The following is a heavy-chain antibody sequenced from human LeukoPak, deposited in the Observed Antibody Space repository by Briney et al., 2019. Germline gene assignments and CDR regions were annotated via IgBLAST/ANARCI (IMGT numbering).Heavy chain of an antibody. D-gene: IGHD2-2*01. V-gene: IGHV4-34*01. CDR1: GGSFSGYY. J-gene: IGHJ6*02. CDR3: AVVPAANYGMDV. Sequence: PSETLSLTCAVYGGSFSGYYWSWIRQPPGKGLEWIGEINHSGSTNYNPSLKSRVTISVDTSKNQFSLKLSSVTAADTAVYYCAVVPAANYGMDVWGQGTTVTVSS. CDR2: INHSGST.